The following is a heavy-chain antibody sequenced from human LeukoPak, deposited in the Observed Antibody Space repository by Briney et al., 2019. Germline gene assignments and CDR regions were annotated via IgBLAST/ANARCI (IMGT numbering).Heavy chain of an antibody. CDR1: GYTFTSYA. J-gene: IGHJ4*02. CDR3: ARDLAVREKRRYFDY. CDR2: MNPNSGNT. V-gene: IGHV1-8*02. D-gene: IGHD3-10*01. Sequence: ASVKVSCKASGYTFTSYAMNWVRQATGQGLERMGWMNPNSGNTGYAQKFQGRVTMTRNTSISTAYMELSSLRSEDTAVYYCARDLAVREKRRYFDYWGQGTLVTVSS.